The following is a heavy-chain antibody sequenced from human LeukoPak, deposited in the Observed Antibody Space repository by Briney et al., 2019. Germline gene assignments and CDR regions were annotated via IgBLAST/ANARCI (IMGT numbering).Heavy chain of an antibody. CDR3: ARDAALYYYYGSGGYENYYYYGMDV. CDR2: IIPILGIA. V-gene: IGHV1-69*04. CDR1: GGTFSSYA. D-gene: IGHD3-10*01. Sequence: GASVKVSCKASGGTFSSYAISWVRQAPGQGLEWMGRIIPILGIANYAQKFQGRVTITADKSTSTAYMELSSLRSEDTAVYYCARDAALYYYYGSGGYENYYYYGMDVWGQGTTVTVSS. J-gene: IGHJ6*02.